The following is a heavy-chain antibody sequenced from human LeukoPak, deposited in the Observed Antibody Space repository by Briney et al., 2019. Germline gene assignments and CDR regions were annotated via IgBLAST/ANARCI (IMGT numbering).Heavy chain of an antibody. Sequence: GGSLRLSCAASGFTFDDYGMSWVRQAPGKGLEWVSGINWNGGSTGYADSVKGRFTISRDNAKNSLYLQMISLRAEDTAVYYCAKDRDGAFDIWGQGTMVTVSS. CDR3: AKDRDGAFDI. V-gene: IGHV3-20*04. CDR2: INWNGGST. CDR1: GFTFDDYG. D-gene: IGHD2-21*01. J-gene: IGHJ3*02.